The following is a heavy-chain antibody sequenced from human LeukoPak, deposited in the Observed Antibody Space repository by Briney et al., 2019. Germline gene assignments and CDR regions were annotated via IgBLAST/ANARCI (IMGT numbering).Heavy chain of an antibody. J-gene: IGHJ4*02. Sequence: GGSLRPSCAASGFTFSDAWMSWVRQAPGKGLEWVGRIKSKTYGGTTDYPAPVKGRFTISRDDSKNTVYLQMNSLKTEDTAVYYCTTATSYWGQGSLVTVSS. CDR3: TTATSY. CDR2: IKSKTYGGTT. CDR1: GFTFSDAW. V-gene: IGHV3-15*01.